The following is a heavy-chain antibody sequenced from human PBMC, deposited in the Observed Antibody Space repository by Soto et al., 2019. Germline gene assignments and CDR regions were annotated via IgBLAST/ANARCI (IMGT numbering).Heavy chain of an antibody. D-gene: IGHD6-6*01. CDR3: ARGGRYSSSSVLNYYYYGMDV. J-gene: IGHJ6*02. Sequence: PGGSLRLSCAASGFTFSSYGMHWVRQAPGKXLEWVAVIWYDGSNKYYADSVKGRFTISRDNSKNTLYLQMNSLRAEDTAVYYCARGGRYSSSSVLNYYYYGMDVWGQGTTVTVSS. CDR2: IWYDGSNK. CDR1: GFTFSSYG. V-gene: IGHV3-33*01.